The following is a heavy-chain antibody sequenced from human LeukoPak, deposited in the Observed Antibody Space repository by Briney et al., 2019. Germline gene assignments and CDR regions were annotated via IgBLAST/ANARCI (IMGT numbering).Heavy chain of an antibody. CDR2: ISAYNGNT. J-gene: IGHJ4*02. D-gene: IGHD3-3*01. V-gene: IGHV1-18*01. CDR1: GYTFTSYG. CDR3: ARTYYDFWSGYYYY. Sequence: ASVKVSCKASGYTFTSYGISWVRQAPGQGLEWMRWISAYNGNTNYAQKLQGRVTMTTDTSTSTAYMELRSLRSDDTAVYYCARTYYDFWSGYYYYWGQGTLVTVSA.